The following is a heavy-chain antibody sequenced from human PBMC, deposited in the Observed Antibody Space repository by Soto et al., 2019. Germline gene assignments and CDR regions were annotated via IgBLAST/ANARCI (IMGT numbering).Heavy chain of an antibody. CDR3: AAAYGSGSYYYYYYGMDV. D-gene: IGHD3-10*01. V-gene: IGHV1-58*01. CDR1: GFTFTSSA. CDR2: IVVGSGNT. J-gene: IGHJ6*02. Sequence: AASVKVSCKASGFTFTSSAVQWVRQARGQRLEWIGWIVVGSGNTNYAQKFQERVTITRDMSTSTAYMELSSLRSEDTAVYYCAAAYGSGSYYYYYYGMDVWGQGTTVTVSS.